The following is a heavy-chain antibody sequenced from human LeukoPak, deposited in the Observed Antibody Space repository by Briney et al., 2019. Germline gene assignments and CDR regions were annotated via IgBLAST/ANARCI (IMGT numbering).Heavy chain of an antibody. Sequence: ASVKVSFKASGYTFTSYYMHWVRQAPGQGGEWMGIINPSGGSTSYAQKFQGRVTMTRDMSTSTVYMELSSLRSEDTAVYYCARDSWSGYPYYYYYYMDVWGKGTTVTVSS. CDR1: GYTFTSYY. CDR2: INPSGGST. CDR3: ARDSWSGYPYYYYYYMDV. V-gene: IGHV1-46*01. J-gene: IGHJ6*03. D-gene: IGHD3-3*01.